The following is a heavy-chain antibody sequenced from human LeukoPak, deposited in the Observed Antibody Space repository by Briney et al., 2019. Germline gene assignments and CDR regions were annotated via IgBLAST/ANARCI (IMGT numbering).Heavy chain of an antibody. V-gene: IGHV3-7*01. Sequence: GGSLRLSCAVSGLTFSSSWMDWVRQAPGKGLEWVASINPDGIKRYSADSVKGRFTISRDNARNSLYLQMDSLRVEDTAFYYCARGDDTSSYRKFDYWGQGTLVTVSS. D-gene: IGHD3-22*01. CDR2: INPDGIKR. CDR3: ARGDDTSSYRKFDY. J-gene: IGHJ4*02. CDR1: GLTFSSSW.